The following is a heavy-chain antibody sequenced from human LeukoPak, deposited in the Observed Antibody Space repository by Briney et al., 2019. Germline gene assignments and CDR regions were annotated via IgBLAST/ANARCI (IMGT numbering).Heavy chain of an antibody. CDR2: IYYSGST. V-gene: IGHV4-59*01. CDR3: ARADYGKNWFDP. D-gene: IGHD4-17*01. CDR1: GRPISSYY. Sequence: SETLSLTCTVSGRPISSYYWSWLRQPPRKGLEGIGYIYYSGSTNYNPSLKSRVTISVDTSKNQFSLKLSSVTAADTAVYYCARADYGKNWFDPWGQGTLVTVSS. J-gene: IGHJ5*02.